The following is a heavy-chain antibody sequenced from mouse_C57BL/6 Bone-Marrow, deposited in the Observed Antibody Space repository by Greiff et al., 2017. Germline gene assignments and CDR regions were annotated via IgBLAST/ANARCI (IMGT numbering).Heavy chain of an antibody. Sequence: EVKVEESGGGLVQPGGSLKLSCAASGFTFSDYYMYWVRQTPEKRLEWVAYISNGGGSTYYPDTVKGRFTISRDNAKNTLYLQMSRLKSEDTAMYYCAREDGSSPYAMDYWGQGTSVTVSS. CDR3: AREDGSSPYAMDY. V-gene: IGHV5-12*01. D-gene: IGHD1-1*01. CDR1: GFTFSDYY. CDR2: ISNGGGST. J-gene: IGHJ4*01.